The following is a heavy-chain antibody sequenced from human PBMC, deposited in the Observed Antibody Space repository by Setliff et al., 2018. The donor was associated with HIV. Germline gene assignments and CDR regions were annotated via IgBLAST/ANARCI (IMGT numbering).Heavy chain of an antibody. CDR3: ARWVDDNSEGSYYHYMDV. CDR2: ISGYNDWK. V-gene: IGHV1-18*01. D-gene: IGHD6-25*01. CDR1: GYTFTSYG. Sequence: ASVKVSCKASGYTFTSYGVSWVRQAPGQGLEWMGLISGYNDWKKYPQKFQGIVTMTTDTSTSTVYMELTSLTSDDTAVYYCARWVDDNSEGSYYHYMDVWGNGASVTVSS. J-gene: IGHJ6*03.